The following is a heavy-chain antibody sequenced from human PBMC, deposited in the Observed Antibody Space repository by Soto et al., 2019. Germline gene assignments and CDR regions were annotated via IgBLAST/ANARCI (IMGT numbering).Heavy chain of an antibody. CDR1: GDTFSIYT. CDR2: IIPILGIA. J-gene: IGHJ4*02. V-gene: IGHV1-69*04. Sequence: GASVEVSCKASGDTFSIYTISWVRQAPGQGLEWMGRIIPILGIANYAQKFQGRVTITADKSTSTAYMELSSLRSEDTAVYYCARDEGPDWGQGTQVTVSS. CDR3: ARDEGPD.